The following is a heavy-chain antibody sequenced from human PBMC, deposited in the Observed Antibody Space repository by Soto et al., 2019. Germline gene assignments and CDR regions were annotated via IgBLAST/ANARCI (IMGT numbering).Heavy chain of an antibody. D-gene: IGHD5-18*01. CDR3: AKDGTPYSYGPNWFDP. CDR1: GFTFSSYA. Sequence: GGSLRLSCAASGFTFSSYAMSWVRQAPGKGLEWVSAISGSGGSTYYADSVKGRFTISRDNSKNTLYLQMNSLRAEDTAVYYCAKDGTPYSYGPNWFDPWGQGTLVTVSS. V-gene: IGHV3-23*01. J-gene: IGHJ5*02. CDR2: ISGSGGST.